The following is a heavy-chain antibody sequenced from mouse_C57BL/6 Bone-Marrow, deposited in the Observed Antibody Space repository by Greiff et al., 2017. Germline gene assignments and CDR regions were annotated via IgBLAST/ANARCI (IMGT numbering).Heavy chain of an antibody. J-gene: IGHJ4*01. V-gene: IGHV2-2*01. CDR3: ARDEIPYYYAMDY. CDR2: IWRGGST. Sequence: VKLQESGPGLVQPSQSLSITCTVSGFSLTSYGVHWVRQSPGKGLEWLGVIWRGGSTDYNAAFISRLSISKDNSESQVSFKMNSLRADDTAIYYCARDEIPYYYAMDYWGQGTSVTVSS. CDR1: GFSLTSYG.